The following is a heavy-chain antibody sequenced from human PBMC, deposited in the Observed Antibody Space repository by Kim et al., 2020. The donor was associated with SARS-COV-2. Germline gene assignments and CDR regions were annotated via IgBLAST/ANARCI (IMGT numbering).Heavy chain of an antibody. V-gene: IGHV3-30*18. D-gene: IGHD3-9*01. Sequence: GGSLRLSCAASGFTFSSYGMHWVRQAPGKGLEWVAVISYDGSNKYYADSVKGRFTISRDNSKNTMYLQMNSLRAEDTAVYSCAKPYYDILSGYYYFFDY. J-gene: IGHJ4*01. CDR1: GFTFSSYG. CDR3: AKPYYDILSGYYYFFDY. CDR2: ISYDGSNK.